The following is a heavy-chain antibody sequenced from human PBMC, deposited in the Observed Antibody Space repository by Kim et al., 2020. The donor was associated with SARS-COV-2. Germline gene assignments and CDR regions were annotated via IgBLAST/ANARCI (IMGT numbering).Heavy chain of an antibody. Sequence: NYRPSFQGHVTISADKSISTAYLQWSSLKASDTAMYYCASGGSGWSAFDYWGQGTLVTVSS. J-gene: IGHJ4*02. V-gene: IGHV5-10-1*01. CDR3: ASGGSGWSAFDY. D-gene: IGHD6-19*01.